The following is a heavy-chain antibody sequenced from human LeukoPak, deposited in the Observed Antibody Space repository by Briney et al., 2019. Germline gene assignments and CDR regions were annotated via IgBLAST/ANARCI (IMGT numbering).Heavy chain of an antibody. V-gene: IGHV4-59*11. CDR3: ARNYYGSASYYRTGFDP. J-gene: IGHJ5*02. D-gene: IGHD3-10*01. CDR1: GGSISSHF. CDR2: FYNSGTT. Sequence: PSETLSLTCTVSGGSISSHFWSWIRQSPGKRLEWIGNFYNSGTTNYNPSLNSRVIISVDTSRNQLSLPLTSVTAADTAVYYCARNYYGSASYYRTGFDPWGQGTLVTVSS.